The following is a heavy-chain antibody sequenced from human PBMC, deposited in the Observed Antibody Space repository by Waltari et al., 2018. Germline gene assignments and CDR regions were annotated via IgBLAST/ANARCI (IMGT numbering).Heavy chain of an antibody. D-gene: IGHD3-10*01. CDR1: GGSISSYY. CDR2: IYTSGST. Sequence: QVQLQESGPGLVKPSETLSLTCTVPGGSISSYYWSWIRQPPATGLEWIGYIYTSGSTNYNPSLKSRVTISVDTSKNQFSLKLSSVTAADTAVYYCARGYRLWFGELQGGNYFDYWGQGTLVTVSS. V-gene: IGHV4-4*09. J-gene: IGHJ4*02. CDR3: ARGYRLWFGELQGGNYFDY.